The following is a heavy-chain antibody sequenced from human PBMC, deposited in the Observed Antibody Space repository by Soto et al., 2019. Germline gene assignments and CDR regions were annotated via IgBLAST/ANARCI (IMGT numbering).Heavy chain of an antibody. V-gene: IGHV1-2*04. J-gene: IGHJ6*02. CDR1: GYTFTGYY. D-gene: IGHD3-22*01. CDR3: ARVTYYYDSSGYSSDYYYGMDV. CDR2: INPNSGGT. Sequence: ASVKVSCKASGYTFTGYYMHWVRQAPGQGLEWMGWINPNSGGTNYAQKFQGWVTMTRDTSIGTAYMELSRLRSDDTAVYYCARVTYYYDSSGYSSDYYYGMDVWGQGTTVTVSS.